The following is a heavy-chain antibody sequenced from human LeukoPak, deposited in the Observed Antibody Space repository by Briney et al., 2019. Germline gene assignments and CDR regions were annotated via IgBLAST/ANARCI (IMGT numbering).Heavy chain of an antibody. CDR3: AKNYESGRGVPYGMDV. Sequence: GGSLRLSCAASGFTFSSYAMRWVRPAPGKGVEWVSAIGSGSGGTTIYADSVKGRFTISRDNSKNTLYLQMRSLRGEDTAVYYCAKNYESGRGVPYGMDVWGQGTTVTVSS. CDR1: GFTFSSYA. V-gene: IGHV3-23*01. CDR2: IGSGSGGTT. D-gene: IGHD3-10*01. J-gene: IGHJ6*02.